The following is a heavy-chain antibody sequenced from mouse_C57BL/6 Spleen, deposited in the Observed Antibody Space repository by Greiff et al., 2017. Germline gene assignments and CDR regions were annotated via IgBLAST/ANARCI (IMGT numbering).Heavy chain of an antibody. CDR3: ARSFYVYDGY. J-gene: IGHJ2*01. CDR2: INPSTGGT. CDR1: GYSFTGYY. D-gene: IGHD2-2*01. V-gene: IGHV1-42*01. Sequence: VQLKQSGPELVKPGASVKISCKASGYSFTGYYMTWVKQSPEKSLEWIGEINPSTGGTTYNQKFKAKATLTVDKSSSTAYMQLTSLTAEDSAVYYCARSFYVYDGYGGQGTTLTVSS.